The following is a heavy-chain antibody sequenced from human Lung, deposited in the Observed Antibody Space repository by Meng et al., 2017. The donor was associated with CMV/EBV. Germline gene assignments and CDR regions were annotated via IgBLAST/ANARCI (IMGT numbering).Heavy chain of an antibody. V-gene: IGHV4-59*01. Sequence: SETLSLTCTVSGGSMSSYYWNWIRQAPGKGLEWIGYIYSGGSTNYNSALKSRVTISIDTSRKQFSLEVKSVTAADTAVYYCASGVGQQLGLDYWGQGAPVTVSS. J-gene: IGHJ1*01. CDR3: ASGVGQQLGLDY. D-gene: IGHD6-13*01. CDR2: IYSGGST. CDR1: GGSMSSYY.